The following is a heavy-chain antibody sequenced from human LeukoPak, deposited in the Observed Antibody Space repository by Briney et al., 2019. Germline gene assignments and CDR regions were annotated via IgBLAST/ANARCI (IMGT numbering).Heavy chain of an antibody. V-gene: IGHV3-23*01. Sequence: QPGGSLSLNCTASGFTVNSNYMSWVRQAPGQGLDWVSDLSGSGGCTYYADSVQGRFTISRDNSKNTLYLQMNSLRAEDTAVYYCAKHYYGSGSLGDYYYYYYMDVWGKGTTVTVSS. CDR3: AKHYYGSGSLGDYYYYYYMDV. D-gene: IGHD3-10*01. J-gene: IGHJ6*03. CDR2: LSGSGGCT. CDR1: GFTVNSNY.